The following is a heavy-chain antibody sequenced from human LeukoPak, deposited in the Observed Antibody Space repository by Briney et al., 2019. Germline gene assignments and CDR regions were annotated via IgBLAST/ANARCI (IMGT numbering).Heavy chain of an antibody. CDR2: IKQDGTKK. CDR1: GFTFTNYW. Sequence: PGGSLRLSCAASGFTFTNYWMSWVRQVPGKGLEWVANIKQDGTKKYYVDSVKGRFTISRDNAKNSLYLQMNSLRADDTAVYCCARDSPDYWGQGTLVTVSS. J-gene: IGHJ4*02. CDR3: ARDSPDY. V-gene: IGHV3-7*01.